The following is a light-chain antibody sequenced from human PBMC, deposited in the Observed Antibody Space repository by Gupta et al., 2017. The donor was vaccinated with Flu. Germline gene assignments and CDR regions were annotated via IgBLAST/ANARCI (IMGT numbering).Light chain of an antibody. V-gene: IGKV2-28*01. CDR1: QSLLYSNGYNY. Sequence: ISCRSSQSLLYSNGYNYLDWYVQKPGQSPQLLIYLGSNRASGVPDRFSGSGSGTDFTLKISRVEAEDVGVYYCMEALQTPYTFGQGTKLEIK. CDR3: MEALQTPYT. J-gene: IGKJ2*01. CDR2: LGS.